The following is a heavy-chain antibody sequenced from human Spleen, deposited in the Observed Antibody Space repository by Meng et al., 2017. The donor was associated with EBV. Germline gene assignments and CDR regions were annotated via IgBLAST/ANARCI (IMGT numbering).Heavy chain of an antibody. CDR3: AKGKIVARSPWFDP. J-gene: IGHJ5*02. V-gene: IGHV4-34*01. CDR2: INHSGST. Sequence: QVQLQQWGAGLLKPSETLSLTCAVDGGSFSGYFWSWIRQPPGKGLEWIGEINHSGSTSYNPSLKSRVTISEDTSKNQFSLKLSSVTAADTAIYYCAKGKIVARSPWFDPWGQGTLVTVSS. D-gene: IGHD6-6*01. CDR1: GGSFSGYF.